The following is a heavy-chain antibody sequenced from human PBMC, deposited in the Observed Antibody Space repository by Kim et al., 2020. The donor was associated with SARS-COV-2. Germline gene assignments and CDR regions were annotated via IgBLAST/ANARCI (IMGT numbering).Heavy chain of an antibody. D-gene: IGHD2-21*01. J-gene: IGHJ3*01. V-gene: IGHV4-39*01. CDR1: GASISSISYY. CDR3: ARRVRTRPDCRDDV. Sequence: SETLSLTCTVSGASISSISYYWAWIRQPPGKGLEWIGSIHYSGDTNHNPFLKSRVTITVDTSKNQFSLRLTPLTAADTAAYYCARRVRTRPDCRDDV. CDR2: IHYSGDT.